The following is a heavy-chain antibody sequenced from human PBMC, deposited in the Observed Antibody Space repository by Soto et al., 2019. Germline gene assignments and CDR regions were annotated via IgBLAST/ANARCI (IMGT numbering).Heavy chain of an antibody. CDR1: GFTFSNSP. J-gene: IGHJ4*02. D-gene: IGHD3-3*01. Sequence: EVQLLESGGGLVQPGGSLRLSCAASGFTFSNSPMSWVRQAPGEALEWVSAVDTGGDNTYYADFVKGRFTISRDNSKNTLYLQMNSLRAEDTAIYCWANRFCSTSCWEGRALDYWGRGTLVTVSS. CDR2: VDTGGDNT. CDR3: ANRFCSTSCWEGRALDY. V-gene: IGHV3-23*01.